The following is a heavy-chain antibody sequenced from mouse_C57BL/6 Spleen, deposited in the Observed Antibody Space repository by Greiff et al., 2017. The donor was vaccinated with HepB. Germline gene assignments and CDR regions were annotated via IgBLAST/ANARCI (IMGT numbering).Heavy chain of an antibody. CDR3: ARSPITTVFDY. D-gene: IGHD1-1*01. J-gene: IGHJ2*01. CDR1: GYTFTSYG. CDR2: IYPRSGNT. Sequence: VKLMESGAELARPGASVKLSCKASGYTFTSYGISWVKQRTGQGLEWIGEIYPRSGNTYYNEKFKGKATLTADKSSSTAYMELRSLTSEDSAVYFCARSPITTVFDYWGQGTTLTVSS. V-gene: IGHV1-81*01.